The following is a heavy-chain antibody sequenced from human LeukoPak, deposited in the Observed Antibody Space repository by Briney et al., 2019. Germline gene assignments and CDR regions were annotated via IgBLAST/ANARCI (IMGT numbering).Heavy chain of an antibody. CDR2: INHSGST. J-gene: IGHJ4*02. Sequence: SETLSLTCAVYGGSFSGYYWSWIRQPPGKGLEWIGEINHSGSTNYNLPLKSRVTISVDTSKNQFSLKLSSVTAADTAVYYCARRRATVTTSYFDYWGQGTLVTVSS. D-gene: IGHD4-17*01. CDR3: ARRRATVTTSYFDY. CDR1: GGSFSGYY. V-gene: IGHV4-34*01.